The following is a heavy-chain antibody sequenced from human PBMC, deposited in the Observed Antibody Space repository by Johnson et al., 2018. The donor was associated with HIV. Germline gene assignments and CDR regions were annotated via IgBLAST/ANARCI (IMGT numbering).Heavy chain of an antibody. CDR2: ISNDGSNK. CDR3: AREVECYSSSWYDAFDI. Sequence: QVQLVESGGGVVQPGRSLRLSCAASGFTFSSHAMHWVRQAPGKGLEWVTLISNDGSNKYYADSVRGRFTISRDNSKTTLYLQMNSLRAEDTAVYYCAREVECYSSSWYDAFDIWGQGTMVTVSS. D-gene: IGHD6-13*01. J-gene: IGHJ3*02. V-gene: IGHV3-30*04. CDR1: GFTFSSHA.